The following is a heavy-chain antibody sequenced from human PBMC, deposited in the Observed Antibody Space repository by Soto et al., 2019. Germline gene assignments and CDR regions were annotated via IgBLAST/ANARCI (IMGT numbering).Heavy chain of an antibody. CDR3: ARVQLERRGDYYGMDV. V-gene: IGHV4-59*01. CDR2: IYYSGST. Sequence: PSETLSLICTVSGGSISSYYWSWIRQPPGKGLEWIGYIYYSGSTNYNPSLKSRVTISVDTSKNQFSLKLSSVTAADTAVYYCARVQLERRGDYYGMDVWGQGTTVTVSS. J-gene: IGHJ6*02. CDR1: GGSISSYY. D-gene: IGHD1-1*01.